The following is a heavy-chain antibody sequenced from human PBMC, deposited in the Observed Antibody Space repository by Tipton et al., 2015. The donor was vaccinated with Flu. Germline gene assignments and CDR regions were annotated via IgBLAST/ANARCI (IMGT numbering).Heavy chain of an antibody. V-gene: IGHV3-49*03. CDR2: IRSKSYGGTP. CDR3: TREMTPKWYLDP. Sequence: SLRLSCTSSGFVFGDYAMHWYRQAPGKGLEWVGTIRSKSYGGTPEYAASLRGRFAISRDDSMSIAYLQMNNLEIEDTAVYLCTREMTPKWYLDPWGRGTLVTVSS. J-gene: IGHJ2*01. CDR1: GFVFGDYA.